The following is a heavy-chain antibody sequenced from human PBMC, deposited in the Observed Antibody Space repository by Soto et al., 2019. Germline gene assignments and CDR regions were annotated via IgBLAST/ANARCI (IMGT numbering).Heavy chain of an antibody. V-gene: IGHV1-69*13. D-gene: IGHD3-22*01. Sequence: SVKVSCKASGYTFTSYGISWVRQAPGQGLEWMGWISPYNGTANYAQKFQARVTITADESTSTAYMELSSLRSEDTAVYYCARDRGPSSGYYPYWFDPWGQGTLVTVSS. CDR3: ARDRGPSSGYYPYWFDP. CDR1: GYTFTSYG. CDR2: ISPYNGTA. J-gene: IGHJ5*02.